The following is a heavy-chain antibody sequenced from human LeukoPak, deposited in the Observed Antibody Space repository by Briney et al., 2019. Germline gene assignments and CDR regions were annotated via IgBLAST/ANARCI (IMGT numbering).Heavy chain of an antibody. V-gene: IGHV3-30*18. Sequence: PGRSLRLSCAASGFTFSSYGMHWVRQAPGKGLEWVAVISYDGSNKHYADSVEGRFTISRDNSKNTLYLQMNSLRAEDTAVYYCAKGPPGFDYWGQGTLVTVSS. CDR2: ISYDGSNK. D-gene: IGHD1-14*01. CDR3: AKGPPGFDY. CDR1: GFTFSSYG. J-gene: IGHJ4*02.